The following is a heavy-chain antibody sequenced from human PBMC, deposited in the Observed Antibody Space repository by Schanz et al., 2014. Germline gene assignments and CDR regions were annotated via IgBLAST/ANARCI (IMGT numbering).Heavy chain of an antibody. D-gene: IGHD4-17*01. Sequence: EVQLVEYGGGLVQPGESLRLSCAASTFTFSSYWMHWVRQAPGKGLVWVSRIDRDGSRTNYADSVKGRFTISRDNSKNILYLQMNSLRAEDTALYYCAKDPHKDYGGKPQTFDIWGQGTMVTVSS. J-gene: IGHJ3*02. CDR1: TFTFSSYW. CDR3: AKDPHKDYGGKPQTFDI. CDR2: IDRDGSRT. V-gene: IGHV3-74*02.